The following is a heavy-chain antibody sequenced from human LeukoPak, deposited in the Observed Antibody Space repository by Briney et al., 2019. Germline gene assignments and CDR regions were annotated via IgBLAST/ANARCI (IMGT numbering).Heavy chain of an antibody. CDR2: IYHGGSI. CDR1: GYSISSAYY. D-gene: IGHD3-22*01. V-gene: IGHV4-38-2*02. Sequence: PSETLSLTCTVSGYSISSAYYWAWIRQSPGKGLEWIGSIYHGGSIYYNPSVKSRVTISVDTSKNQFSLKLSSVTAADTAVYYCARDATYYFDSSGYYEAAFDIWGQGTMVTVSS. CDR3: ARDATYYFDSSGYYEAAFDI. J-gene: IGHJ3*02.